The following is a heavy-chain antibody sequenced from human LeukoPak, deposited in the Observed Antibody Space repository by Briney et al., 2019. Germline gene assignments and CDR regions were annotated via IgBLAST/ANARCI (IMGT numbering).Heavy chain of an antibody. CDR3: ARVMAYYGSGTYAP. J-gene: IGHJ4*02. Sequence: ASVKVSCKASGYXFTSYGVSWVRQAPGQGLEWRGWISAYTGNTNYTQKLQGRVTMTTDASTNTAYMELRSLSSDDTAVYYCARVMAYYGSGTYAPWGQGTLVTVSS. CDR1: GYXFTSYG. V-gene: IGHV1-18*01. CDR2: ISAYTGNT. D-gene: IGHD3-10*01.